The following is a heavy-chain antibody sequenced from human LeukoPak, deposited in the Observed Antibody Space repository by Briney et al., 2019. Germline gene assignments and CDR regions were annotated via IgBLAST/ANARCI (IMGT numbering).Heavy chain of an antibody. Sequence: ASVKVSCKASGGTFSSYAISWVRQAPGQGLEWMGRIIPILGIANYAQKFQGRVTITADKSTSTAYMELSSLRSEDTAVYYCASSIPPGCGSTSCYSPFDYWGQGTLVTVSS. J-gene: IGHJ4*02. CDR3: ASSIPPGCGSTSCYSPFDY. CDR1: GGTFSSYA. D-gene: IGHD2-2*01. CDR2: IIPILGIA. V-gene: IGHV1-69*04.